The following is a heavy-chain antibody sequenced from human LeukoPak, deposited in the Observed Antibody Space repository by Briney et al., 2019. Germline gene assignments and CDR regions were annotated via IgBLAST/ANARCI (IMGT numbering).Heavy chain of an antibody. CDR2: IYYSGST. CDR1: GGSISSYY. D-gene: IGHD7-27*01. J-gene: IGHJ4*02. V-gene: IGHV4-59*01. Sequence: SETLSLTCTVSGGSISSYYWSWIRQPPGKRLEWIGYIYYSGSTNYNPSLKSRVTISVDTSKNQFSLKLSSVTAADTAVYYCARQLGSYFDYWGQGTLVTVSS. CDR3: ARQLGSYFDY.